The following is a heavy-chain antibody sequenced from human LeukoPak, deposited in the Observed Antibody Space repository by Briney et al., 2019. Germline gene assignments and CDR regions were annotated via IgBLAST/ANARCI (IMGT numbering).Heavy chain of an antibody. V-gene: IGHV4-39*02. CDR1: GGSISLSYYY. CDR3: ARRRYYYGSGSYVGWFDP. CDR2: VYYSGTT. Sequence: SETLSLTCSVSGGSISLSYYYWGWIRQPPGKALEWIGSVYYSGTTSYNPSLKSRVTISVDMSKNHFSLRLSSVTAADTAVYYCARRRYYYGSGSYVGWFDPWGQGTLVTVSS. J-gene: IGHJ5*02. D-gene: IGHD3-10*01.